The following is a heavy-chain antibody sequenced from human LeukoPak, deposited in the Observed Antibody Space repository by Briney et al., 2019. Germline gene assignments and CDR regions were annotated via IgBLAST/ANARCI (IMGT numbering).Heavy chain of an antibody. CDR3: ARGGSGWYGLGD. CDR1: GGSISSGGYY. V-gene: IGHV4-61*02. Sequence: SETLSLTCTVSGGSISSGGYYWSWIRQPAGKGLEWIGRIYASGSTNYNPSLKSRVTMSVDTSKNQFSLKLSSVTAADTAVYYCARGGSGWYGLGDWGQGTLVTVSS. J-gene: IGHJ4*02. D-gene: IGHD6-19*01. CDR2: IYASGST.